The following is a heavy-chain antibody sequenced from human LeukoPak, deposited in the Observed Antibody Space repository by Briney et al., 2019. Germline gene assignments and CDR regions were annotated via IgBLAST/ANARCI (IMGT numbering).Heavy chain of an antibody. CDR1: GYTFTSYG. V-gene: IGHV1-18*01. CDR3: ARGGGSMATAPGFDY. D-gene: IGHD5-24*01. CDR2: ISAFNGNT. Sequence: ASVKVSCKASGYTFTSYGISWVRQAPGQGLEWVGWISAFNGNTNYAQKLQGRVTMTTDTSTSTAYMELRSLRSDDTAVYYCARGGGSMATAPGFDYWGQGTLVTVSS. J-gene: IGHJ4*02.